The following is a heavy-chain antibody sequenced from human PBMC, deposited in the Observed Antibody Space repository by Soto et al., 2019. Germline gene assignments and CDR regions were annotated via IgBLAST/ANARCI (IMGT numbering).Heavy chain of an antibody. J-gene: IGHJ6*04. Sequence: QITLKESSPTLVNPTQTLTLTCSFSGFSLYSGGVGVGWIRQPPGKALEWLALLYWDETRRYNPSLRNTPTIAKDTSENLVVLTMTDMGPVDTGTYFCAHYTTNTYFDVWGKGTTVTVSS. CDR3: AHYTTNTYFDV. D-gene: IGHD1-1*01. CDR1: GFSLYSGGVG. CDR2: LYWDETR. V-gene: IGHV2-5*02.